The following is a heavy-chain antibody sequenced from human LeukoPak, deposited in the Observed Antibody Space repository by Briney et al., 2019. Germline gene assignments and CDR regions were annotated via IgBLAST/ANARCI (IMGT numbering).Heavy chain of an antibody. D-gene: IGHD2-15*01. CDR2: MNPNSGNT. Sequence: ASVKVSCKASGYTFTSYGINWVRQATGQGLEWMGWMNPNSGNTGYAQKFQGRVTMTRNTSISTAYMELSSLRSEDTAVYYCARGCGQGGGSCNGMDVWGQGTTVTVSS. CDR3: ARGCGQGGGSCNGMDV. CDR1: GYTFTSYG. J-gene: IGHJ6*02. V-gene: IGHV1-8*01.